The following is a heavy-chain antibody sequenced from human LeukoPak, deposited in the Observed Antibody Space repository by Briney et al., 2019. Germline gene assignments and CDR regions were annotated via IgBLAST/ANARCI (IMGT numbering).Heavy chain of an antibody. CDR2: IYHSGST. D-gene: IGHD2-21*02. CDR1: GGSISSGGYS. J-gene: IGHJ4*02. CDR3: ARGPPYIVVVTAIGFFDY. V-gene: IGHV4-30-2*01. Sequence: SETLSLTCAVSGGSISSGGYSWSWIRQQPGKGLEWIGSIYHSGSTYYNPSLKSRVTISVDRSKNQFSLKLSSVTAADTAVYYCARGPPYIVVVTAIGFFDYWGQGTLVTVSS.